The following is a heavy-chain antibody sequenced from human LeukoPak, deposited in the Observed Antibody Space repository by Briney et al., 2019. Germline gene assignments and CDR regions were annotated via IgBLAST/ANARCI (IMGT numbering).Heavy chain of an antibody. Sequence: GASVKVSCKASGYTFTGYYMHWVRQAPGQGLEWMGWINPNSGGTNYAQKFQGRVTITADKSTSTAYMELSSLRSEDTAVYYCASQGYSYDKMGTPFDYWGQGTLVTVSS. CDR1: GYTFTGYY. CDR3: ASQGYSYDKMGTPFDY. D-gene: IGHD5-18*01. V-gene: IGHV1-2*02. CDR2: INPNSGGT. J-gene: IGHJ4*02.